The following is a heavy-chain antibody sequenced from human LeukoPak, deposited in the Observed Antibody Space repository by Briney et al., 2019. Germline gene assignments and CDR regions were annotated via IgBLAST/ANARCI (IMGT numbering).Heavy chain of an antibody. Sequence: GGSLRLSCAASGFTFSSYGMHWVRQAPGKGLEWVAVIWYDGSNKYYADSVKGRFTISRDNSKNTLYLQMNSLRAEDTAVYYCARERGFGELSAWFDYWGQGTLVTVSS. D-gene: IGHD3-10*01. CDR2: IWYDGSNK. CDR3: ARERGFGELSAWFDY. J-gene: IGHJ4*02. V-gene: IGHV3-33*08. CDR1: GFTFSSYG.